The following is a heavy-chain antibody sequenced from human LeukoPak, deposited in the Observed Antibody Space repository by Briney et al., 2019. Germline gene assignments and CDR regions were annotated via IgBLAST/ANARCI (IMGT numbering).Heavy chain of an antibody. CDR2: IKSKTDGGTT. J-gene: IGHJ4*02. V-gene: IGHV3-15*01. D-gene: IGHD6-6*01. CDR1: GFTFSNAW. Sequence: GGSLRLSCAASGFTFSNAWMSWVRQAPGKGLEWVGRIKSKTDGGTTDYAAPVKGRFTISRDDSKNTLYLQMNSLRAEDTAVYYCTRDLSLAAPQGFDYWGQGTLVTVSS. CDR3: TRDLSLAAPQGFDY.